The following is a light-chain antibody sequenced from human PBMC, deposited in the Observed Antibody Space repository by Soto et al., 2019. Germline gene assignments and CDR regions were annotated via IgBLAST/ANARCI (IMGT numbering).Light chain of an antibody. CDR2: YDN. V-gene: IGLV3-21*04. J-gene: IGLJ2*01. CDR3: HVWDTSSDHVV. Sequence: SYELTQPPSVSVAPGKTARITCGGNNIGSKSVHWYQQKPGQAPVLVIYYDNTRPSGIPERISGSNSGNTATLTFSRVEAGDEADYYCHVWDTSSDHVVFGGGTKLTVL. CDR1: NIGSKS.